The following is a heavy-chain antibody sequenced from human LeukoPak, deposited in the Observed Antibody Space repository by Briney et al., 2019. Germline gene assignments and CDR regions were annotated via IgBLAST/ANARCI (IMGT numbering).Heavy chain of an antibody. CDR1: GFTFSSYG. D-gene: IGHD5-24*01. V-gene: IGHV3-30*03. J-gene: IGHJ4*02. Sequence: GGSLRLSCAASGFTFSSYGMHWVRQAPGKGLEWVAVISYDGSNKYYADSVKGRFTISRDNSKNTLYLQMNSLRAEDTAVYYCARVARDGYNYWPYYFDYWGQGTLVTVSS. CDR3: ARVARDGYNYWPYYFDY. CDR2: ISYDGSNK.